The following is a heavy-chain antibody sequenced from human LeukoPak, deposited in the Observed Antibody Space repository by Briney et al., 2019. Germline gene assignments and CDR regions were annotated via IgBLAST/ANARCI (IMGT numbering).Heavy chain of an antibody. CDR3: ARGGRDIVVVVAAPWAYYFDY. D-gene: IGHD2-15*01. J-gene: IGHJ4*02. CDR2: INHSGST. Sequence: SETLSLTCAVYGGSFGGYYWSWIRQPPGKGLEWIGEINHSGSTNYNPSLKSRVTISVDTSKNQFSLKLSSVTAADTAVYYCARGGRDIVVVVAAPWAYYFDYWGQGTLVTVSS. V-gene: IGHV4-34*01. CDR1: GGSFGGYY.